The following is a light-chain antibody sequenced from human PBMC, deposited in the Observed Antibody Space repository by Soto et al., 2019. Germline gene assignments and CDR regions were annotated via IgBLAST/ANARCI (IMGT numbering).Light chain of an antibody. J-gene: IGKJ1*01. Sequence: EIVLTQSPATLSLSPGERATLSFRASQSVSSYLAWYQQKPGQPPRLLIYGASSRASGIPDRFSGSGSGTDFTLTISRLEPEDFAVYYCQQYGSSPQTFGQGTKVDIK. CDR3: QQYGSSPQT. CDR2: GAS. V-gene: IGKV3-20*01. CDR1: QSVSSY.